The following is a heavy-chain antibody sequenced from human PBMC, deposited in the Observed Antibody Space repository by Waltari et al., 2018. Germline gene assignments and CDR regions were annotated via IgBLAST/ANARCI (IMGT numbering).Heavy chain of an antibody. CDR3: ARRTRVTADAFDI. CDR1: GGSISSSSYY. CDR2: IYYSGSP. Sequence: QLQLQESGPGLVKPSETLSLTCTVSGGSISSSSYYWGWIRQPPGKGLEWIGSIYYSGSPYYNPSLKSRGTISVDTSNNQFSLKLSSGTAADTAVFYCARRTRVTADAFDIWGQGTMVTVSS. J-gene: IGHJ3*02. V-gene: IGHV4-39*07. D-gene: IGHD2-8*02.